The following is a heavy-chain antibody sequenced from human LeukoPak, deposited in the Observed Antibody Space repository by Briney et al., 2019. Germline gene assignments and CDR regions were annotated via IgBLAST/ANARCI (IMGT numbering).Heavy chain of an antibody. CDR1: GFTVRSIY. CDR3: ARDRGYGYGFFDY. J-gene: IGHJ4*02. V-gene: IGHV3-53*01. Sequence: PGGSLRLSCAASGFTVRSIYMTWVRQAPGKGLEWVSSFYSGGSSYYADSVKGRFIISRESSTDTLYLQMNSLRVEDTAVYFCARDRGYGYGFFDYWGQGTLVTVSS. D-gene: IGHD5-18*01. CDR2: FYSGGSS.